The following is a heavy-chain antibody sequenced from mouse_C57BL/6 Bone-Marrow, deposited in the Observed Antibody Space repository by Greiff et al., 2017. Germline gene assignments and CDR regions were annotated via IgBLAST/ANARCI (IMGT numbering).Heavy chain of an antibody. D-gene: IGHD2-3*01. CDR3: ARRYYDY. CDR1: GFTFSDYG. V-gene: IGHV5-17*01. J-gene: IGHJ2*01. CDR2: ISSGSSTI. Sequence: VMLVESGGGLVKPGGSLKLSCAASGFTFSDYGMHWVRQAPEKGLEWVAYISSGSSTIYYADTVKGRFTISRYNAKNTLFLRMTSLRSEDTAMYYCARRYYDYWGQGTTLTVSS.